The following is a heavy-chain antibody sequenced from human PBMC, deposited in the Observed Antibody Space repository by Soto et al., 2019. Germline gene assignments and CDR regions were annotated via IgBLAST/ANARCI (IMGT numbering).Heavy chain of an antibody. V-gene: IGHV3-48*03. CDR2: ISNSGRII. Sequence: EVQLVESGGGLVQPGGSLKLSCAASGFTFSSFEMNWVRQAPGKGLEWVSYISNSGRIIYYADSVKDRFTISRDDAKNSLYLQMNSLRAEDTAVYYCAREWGTSIAAAFDYWGQGTLVTVSS. CDR1: GFTFSSFE. J-gene: IGHJ4*02. D-gene: IGHD6-6*01. CDR3: AREWGTSIAAAFDY.